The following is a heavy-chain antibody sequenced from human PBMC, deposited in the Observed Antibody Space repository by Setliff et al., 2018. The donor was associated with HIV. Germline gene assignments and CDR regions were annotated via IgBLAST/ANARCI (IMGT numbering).Heavy chain of an antibody. CDR1: GFNFSSHT. V-gene: IGHV3-21*01. D-gene: IGHD2-2*01. Sequence: GGSLRLSCAASGFNFSSHTMNWIRQAPGKGLEWVSSISSTGTYIYYADSMKGRFTISRDNAKNSLYLQMNSLRAEDTAIYYCATDFSISAWGQGTLVTVSS. CDR3: ATDFSISA. J-gene: IGHJ1*01. CDR2: ISSTGTYI.